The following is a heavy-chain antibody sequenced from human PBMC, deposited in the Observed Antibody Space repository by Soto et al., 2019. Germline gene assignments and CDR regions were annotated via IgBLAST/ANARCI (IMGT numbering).Heavy chain of an antibody. J-gene: IGHJ4*02. V-gene: IGHV1-18*01. CDR3: ARSDRDYHGNAAY. CDR2: LSAYSGDT. Sequence: ASVKVSCKSSGYTFTNYGITWVRQAPGQGLELVGWLSAYSGDTNYAPKFQGRVTMTTDTFTSTAYMDLRSLTSDDTAVYYCARSDRDYHGNAAYWGQGTPVIVSS. CDR1: GYTFTNYG. D-gene: IGHD4-17*01.